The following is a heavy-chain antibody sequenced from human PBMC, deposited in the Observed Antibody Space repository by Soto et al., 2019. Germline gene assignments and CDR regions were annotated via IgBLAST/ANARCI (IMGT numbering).Heavy chain of an antibody. Sequence: GGSLRLSCAASGFTFSSYGMHWVRQAPGKGLEWVAVIWYDGSNKYYADSVKGRFTISRDNSKNTLYLQMNSLRAEDTAVYYCTRDNNDSSGPPLYGMDVWGQGTTVTVS. J-gene: IGHJ6*02. V-gene: IGHV3-33*01. CDR3: TRDNNDSSGPPLYGMDV. CDR1: GFTFSSYG. D-gene: IGHD3-22*01. CDR2: IWYDGSNK.